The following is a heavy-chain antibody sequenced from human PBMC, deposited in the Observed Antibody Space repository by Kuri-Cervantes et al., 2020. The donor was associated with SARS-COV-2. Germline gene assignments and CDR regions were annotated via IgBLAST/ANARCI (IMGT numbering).Heavy chain of an antibody. CDR3: ARDRHTYDDFWSAYHAFDI. V-gene: IGHV4-34*01. D-gene: IGHD3-3*01. Sequence: GSLRLSCAVYGGSFSGYYWSWIRQPPGKGLEWIGEINHSGSTNYDPSLKSRVTISVDTSKNQFSLKLSSVTAADTAVYYCARDRHTYDDFWSAYHAFDIWGQGTMVTVSS. CDR2: INHSGST. CDR1: GGSFSGYY. J-gene: IGHJ3*02.